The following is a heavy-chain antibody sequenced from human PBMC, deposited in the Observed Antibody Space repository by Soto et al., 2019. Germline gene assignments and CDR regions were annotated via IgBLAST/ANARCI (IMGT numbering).Heavy chain of an antibody. CDR2: IVPMFGTE. CDR3: ARAVELATAPVRT. Sequence: QVQLVQSGAEVRKPGSSVKVSCMASGDSFSRDAFSWVRQAPGQGLEWMGGIVPMFGTENYAEKFHERVRITADESTSTFYLEIRSLISEDTAVYYCARAVELATAPVRTWSQGTAVIVSS. D-gene: IGHD5-18*01. V-gene: IGHV1-69*19. CDR1: GDSFSRDA. J-gene: IGHJ5*02.